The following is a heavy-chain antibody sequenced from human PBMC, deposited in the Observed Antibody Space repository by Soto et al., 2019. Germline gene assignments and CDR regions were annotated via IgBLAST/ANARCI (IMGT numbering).Heavy chain of an antibody. CDR3: TRPRYGGSGTPFDY. D-gene: IGHD5-18*01. Sequence: EVQLVESGGGLVQPGGSLRLSCAASGFTFSSYWLHWVRQAPGKGLVWVSRISGDGSSTTYADSVKGRFIISRDNAQNTLYLQMNNLRADDTAVYYCTRPRYGGSGTPFDYWGQGTLVTVSS. V-gene: IGHV3-74*01. J-gene: IGHJ4*02. CDR1: GFTFSSYW. CDR2: ISGDGSST.